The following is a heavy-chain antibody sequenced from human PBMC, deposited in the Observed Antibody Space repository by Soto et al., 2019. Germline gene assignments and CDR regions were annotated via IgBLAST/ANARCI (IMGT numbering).Heavy chain of an antibody. V-gene: IGHV1-18*01. CDR2: ISANNGNT. J-gene: IGHJ3*02. Sequence: QVQLVQSGAEVKKPGASVKVSCKASGYTFTSYGISWVRQAPGQGLEWMGWISANNGNTNYAQKLQGRVTMTTDTSKSTGYMELRSLRSDDTAVYYCARDYVSFKWLRLDRLDVFDIWGQGTMVIVSS. CDR1: GYTFTSYG. CDR3: ARDYVSFKWLRLDRLDVFDI. D-gene: IGHD5-12*01.